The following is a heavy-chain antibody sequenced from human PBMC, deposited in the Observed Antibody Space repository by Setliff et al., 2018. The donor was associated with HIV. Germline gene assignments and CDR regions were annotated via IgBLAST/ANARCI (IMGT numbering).Heavy chain of an antibody. CDR3: ARDPYCPNTCYEDFTFDS. CDR1: GGSISSGSYY. V-gene: IGHV4-61*02. J-gene: IGHJ4*02. CDR2: IYTSGST. Sequence: SETLSLTCTVSGGSISSGSYYWSWIRQPAGKGLEWIGRIYTSGSTNYNPSLKSRVPISVDTSKTQFSLRLNSLTATDTAVYYCARDPYCPNTCYEDFTFDSWGQGTLVTVSS. D-gene: IGHD2-8*01.